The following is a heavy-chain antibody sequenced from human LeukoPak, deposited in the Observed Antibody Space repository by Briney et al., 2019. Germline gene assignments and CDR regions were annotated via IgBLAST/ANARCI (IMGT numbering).Heavy chain of an antibody. D-gene: IGHD4-11*01. Sequence: GGSLRLSCAASGFTFSNHYMSWIRQAPGKGLEWVSYITSRDSGGFYADSVKGRFTISRDNAKNSLYLQMNSLRVEDTAVYYCARDGDTTSKVDYLGQGTLVTVSS. CDR3: ARDGDTTSKVDY. CDR2: ITSRDSGG. CDR1: GFTFSNHY. J-gene: IGHJ4*02. V-gene: IGHV3-11*01.